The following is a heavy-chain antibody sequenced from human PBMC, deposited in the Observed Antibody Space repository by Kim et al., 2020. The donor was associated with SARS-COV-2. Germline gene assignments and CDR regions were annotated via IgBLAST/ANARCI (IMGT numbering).Heavy chain of an antibody. CDR3: TRDGYSRGWRSCGQLDYSYCMDV. J-gene: IGHJ6*02. CDR2: IRSKAYGGTT. CDR1: GFTFGAYA. D-gene: IGHD3-22*01. Sequence: GGSLRLSCTASGFTFGAYAMSWVRQAPGKGLEWVGFIRSKAYGGTTEYAASVKGRFTISRDDSKSIAYLQMNSLKTEDTAVYYCTRDGYSRGWRSCGQLDYSYCMDVWGQGTTVTVSS. V-gene: IGHV3-49*04.